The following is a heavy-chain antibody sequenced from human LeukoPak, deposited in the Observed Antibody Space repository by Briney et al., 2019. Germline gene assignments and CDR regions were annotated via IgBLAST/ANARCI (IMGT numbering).Heavy chain of an antibody. D-gene: IGHD3-10*01. J-gene: IGHJ4*02. V-gene: IGHV3-15*01. CDR3: TTDDYYYGSGSYCPLGSY. CDR2: IKSKTEGGKI. Sequence: GGSLRLSCIGSGFTFSNAYMSWVRQAPGKGLEWVGRIKSKTEGGKIDYAAPVKGRFTISRDDSRNTLYLQMNSLKTEDTAVYYCTTDDYYYGSGSYCPLGSYWGQGTLVTVSS. CDR1: GFTFSNAY.